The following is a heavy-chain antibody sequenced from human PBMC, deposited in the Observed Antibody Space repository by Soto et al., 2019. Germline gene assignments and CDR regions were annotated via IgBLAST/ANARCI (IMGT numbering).Heavy chain of an antibody. V-gene: IGHV3-21*01. CDR2: ISSSSSYI. CDR3: ARAGHIVGALSD. D-gene: IGHD1-26*01. Sequence: EVQLVESGGGLVKPGGSLRLSCAASGFTFSSYSMNWVRQAPGKGLEWVSSISSSSSYIYYADSVKGRFTISRDNAKNSLYLQMNSLRAEDTAVYYCARAGHIVGALSDWGQGTLVTVSS. J-gene: IGHJ4*02. CDR1: GFTFSSYS.